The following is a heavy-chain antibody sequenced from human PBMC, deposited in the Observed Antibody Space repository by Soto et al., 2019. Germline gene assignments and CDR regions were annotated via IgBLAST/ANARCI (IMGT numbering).Heavy chain of an antibody. J-gene: IGHJ4*02. Sequence: SETLSLTCAVYGGSVNGYYWTWIRQPPGKGLEWIGYMAFDGRTNYNPSLNSRVTISQDTSKNQFSLKLGSVTAADTAIYYCARLPDISGWPFDFWGQGTLVTVSS. D-gene: IGHD6-19*01. CDR2: MAFDGRT. V-gene: IGHV4-59*02. CDR1: GGSVNGYY. CDR3: ARLPDISGWPFDF.